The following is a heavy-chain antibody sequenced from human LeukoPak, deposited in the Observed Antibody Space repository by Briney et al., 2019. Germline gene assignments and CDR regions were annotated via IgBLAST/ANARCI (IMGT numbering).Heavy chain of an antibody. Sequence: ALVMVSCTASGYTFTDYYMHWVRQAPGQGLEWMGWINPNSGGTNYAQKFQGWVTMTRDTSISTAYMELSRLTSDDTAVYFCARSLGSGSYSLGYWGQGTLVTVSS. J-gene: IGHJ4*02. D-gene: IGHD1-26*01. V-gene: IGHV1-2*04. CDR3: ARSLGSGSYSLGY. CDR2: INPNSGGT. CDR1: GYTFTDYY.